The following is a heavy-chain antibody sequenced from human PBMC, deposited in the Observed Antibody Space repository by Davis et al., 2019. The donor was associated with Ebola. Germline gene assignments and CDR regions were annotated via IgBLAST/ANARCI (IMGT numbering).Heavy chain of an antibody. D-gene: IGHD6-13*01. CDR1: GYSFTSYW. J-gene: IGHJ4*02. Sequence: KVSCKASGYSFTSYWIGWVRQMPGKGLEWMGIIYPGDSDTRYSPSFQGQVTISADKSISTAYLQWSSLKASDTAMYYCARLGLGYSSSWYGDYWGQGTLVTVSS. V-gene: IGHV5-51*01. CDR3: ARLGLGYSSSWYGDY. CDR2: IYPGDSDT.